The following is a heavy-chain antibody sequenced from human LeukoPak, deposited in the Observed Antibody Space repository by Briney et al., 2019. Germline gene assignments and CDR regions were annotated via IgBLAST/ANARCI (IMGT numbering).Heavy chain of an antibody. D-gene: IGHD6-13*01. V-gene: IGHV3-30*18. CDR2: ISYDGSNK. Sequence: GGSLRLSCAASGFTFSSYGMHWVRQAPGKGLEWVAVISYDGSNKYYADSVKDRFTISRDNSKNTLYLQMNSLRAEDTAVYYCAKAGSWYGRAIDYWGQGTLVTVSS. J-gene: IGHJ4*02. CDR1: GFTFSSYG. CDR3: AKAGSWYGRAIDY.